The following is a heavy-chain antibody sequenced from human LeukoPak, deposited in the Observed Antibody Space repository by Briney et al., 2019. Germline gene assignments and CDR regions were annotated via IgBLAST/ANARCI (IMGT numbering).Heavy chain of an antibody. CDR2: IYYSGST. V-gene: IGHV4-39*07. D-gene: IGHD3-22*01. Sequence: PSETLSLTCTVSGGSISSSSYYWGWIRQPPGKGLEWIGSIYYSGSTYYNPSLKSRVTISVDTSKNQFSLKLSSVTAADTAVYYCARINYYDSSGYYYRVLDYWGQGTLVTVSS. CDR1: GGSISSSSYY. J-gene: IGHJ4*02. CDR3: ARINYYDSSGYYYRVLDY.